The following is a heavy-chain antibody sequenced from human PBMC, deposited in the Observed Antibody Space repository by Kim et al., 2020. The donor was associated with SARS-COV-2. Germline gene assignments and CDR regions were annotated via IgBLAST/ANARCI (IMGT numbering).Heavy chain of an antibody. J-gene: IGHJ6*02. Sequence: GGSLRLSCAASGFTFSSYDMHWVRQATGKGLEWVSAIGTVGDTYYPGSVKGLFTISRENAKNSLYLQMNSLRAGDTAVYYCARARTRRGGALALYYGMDVWGQGTTVTVSS. CDR3: ARARTRRGGALALYYGMDV. CDR2: IGTVGDT. CDR1: GFTFSSYD. D-gene: IGHD1-26*01. V-gene: IGHV3-13*01.